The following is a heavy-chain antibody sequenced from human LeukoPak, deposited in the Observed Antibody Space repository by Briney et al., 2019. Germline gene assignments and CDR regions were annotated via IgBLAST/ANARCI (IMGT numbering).Heavy chain of an antibody. J-gene: IGHJ4*02. D-gene: IGHD3-3*01. CDR3: ARGGFLEWLSFDY. V-gene: IGHV4-61*01. Sequence: SQTLSLTCTVSGGSISSGSYYWSWIRQPPGKGLEWIGYIYYSGSTNYNPSLKSRVTISVDTSKNQFSLKLSSVTAADTAVYYCARGGFLEWLSFDYWGQGTLVTVSS. CDR1: GGSISSGSYY. CDR2: IYYSGST.